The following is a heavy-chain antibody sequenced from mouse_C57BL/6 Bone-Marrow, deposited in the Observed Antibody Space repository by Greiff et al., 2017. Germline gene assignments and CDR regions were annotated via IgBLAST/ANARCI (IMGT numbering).Heavy chain of an antibody. D-gene: IGHD3-3*01. CDR1: GYTFTSYW. CDR3: ARGTEDL. V-gene: IGHV1-55*01. CDR2: SYPGSGST. J-gene: IGHJ2*01. Sequence: VQLQQSGAELVKPGASVKMSCKASGYTFTSYWITWVKQRPGQGLEWIGDSYPGSGSTNYNEKFKSKATLTVDTSSTTAYLQLSSLTSEDSAVYYYARGTEDLWCQGTALSVSS.